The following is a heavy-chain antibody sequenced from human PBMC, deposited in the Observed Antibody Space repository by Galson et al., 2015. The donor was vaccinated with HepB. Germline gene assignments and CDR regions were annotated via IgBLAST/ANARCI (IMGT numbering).Heavy chain of an antibody. CDR3: ARGGDDYGDYVSAFDI. Sequence: SVKVSCKASGYTFTSYAMNWVRQAPGQGLEWMGWINTNTGNPTYAQGFTGRFVFSLDTSVSTAYLQISSLKAEDTAVYYCARGGDDYGDYVSAFDIWGQGTMVTVSS. CDR2: INTNTGNP. CDR1: GYTFTSYA. V-gene: IGHV7-4-1*02. D-gene: IGHD4-17*01. J-gene: IGHJ3*02.